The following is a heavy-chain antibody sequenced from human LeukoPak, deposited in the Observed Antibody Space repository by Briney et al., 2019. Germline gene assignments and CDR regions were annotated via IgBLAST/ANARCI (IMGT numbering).Heavy chain of an antibody. V-gene: IGHV1-69*13. J-gene: IGHJ6*03. Sequence: SVKVSCKASGGTFSSYAISWVRQAPGQGLEWMGGIIPIFGTANYAQKFQGRVTITADESTSTAYMELSSLRSEDTAVYYCAREPLPGGVVIIQRYYYYYMDVWGKGTTVTVSS. D-gene: IGHD3-3*01. CDR1: GGTFSSYA. CDR3: AREPLPGGVVIIQRYYYYYMDV. CDR2: IIPIFGTA.